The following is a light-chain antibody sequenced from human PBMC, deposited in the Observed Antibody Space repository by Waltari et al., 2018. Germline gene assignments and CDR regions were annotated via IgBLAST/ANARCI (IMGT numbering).Light chain of an antibody. CDR3: SSYTSSSTLVV. CDR1: SSDVGGYHY. V-gene: IGLV2-14*01. Sequence: QSALTQPASVSGSPGQSITISCTGTSSDVGGYHYVSWYHQHPGKAPKLMIYEVSNRPSGVSNRFSGSKSGNTASLTISGLQAEDEADYYCSSYTSSSTLVVFGGGTKLTVL. J-gene: IGLJ2*01. CDR2: EVS.